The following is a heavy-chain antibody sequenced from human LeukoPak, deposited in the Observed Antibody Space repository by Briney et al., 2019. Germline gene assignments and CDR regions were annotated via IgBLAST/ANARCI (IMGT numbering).Heavy chain of an antibody. V-gene: IGHV4-59*01. Sequence: PSETLSLTCTVSGGSISSYYWSWLRQPPGKGLEWIGYIYYSGSSNYNPSLKSRVTISVDTSKNQFSLKLSSVTAADTAVYYCARGFASIDYWGQGTLVTVSS. CDR1: GGSISSYY. CDR2: IYYSGSS. CDR3: ARGFASIDY. J-gene: IGHJ4*02.